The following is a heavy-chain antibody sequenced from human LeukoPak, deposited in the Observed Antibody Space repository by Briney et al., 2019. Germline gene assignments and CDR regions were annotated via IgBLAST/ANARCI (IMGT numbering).Heavy chain of an antibody. CDR3: ARANPVDCSGGSCYSGGFDY. CDR2: IYYSGST. CDR1: GGSISSGGYY. Sequence: SQTLSLTCTVSGGSISSGGYYWSWIRQHPGKGLEWIGYIYYSGSTYYNPSLKSRVTISVDTSKNQFSLKPSSVTAADTAVYYCARANPVDCSGGSCYSGGFDYWGQGTLVTVSS. J-gene: IGHJ4*02. D-gene: IGHD2-15*01. V-gene: IGHV4-31*03.